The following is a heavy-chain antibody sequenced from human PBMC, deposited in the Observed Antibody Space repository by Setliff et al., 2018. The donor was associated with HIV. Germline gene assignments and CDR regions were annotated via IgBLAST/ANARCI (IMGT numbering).Heavy chain of an antibody. D-gene: IGHD6-13*01. Sequence: RASVKVSCKISGCTLTELSIHWVRQAPGKGLEWMANFDPEDGETFYAQKFQGRLTMTEDTSTDTAYMELSSLRSDDTAMYYCATDPGYSSTWYSESFQHWGQGTVVTVSS. V-gene: IGHV1-24*01. CDR3: ATDPGYSSTWYSESFQH. CDR2: FDPEDGET. J-gene: IGHJ1*01. CDR1: GCTLTELS.